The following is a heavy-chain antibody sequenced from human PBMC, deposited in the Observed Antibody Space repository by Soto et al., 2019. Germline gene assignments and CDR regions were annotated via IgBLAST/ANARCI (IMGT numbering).Heavy chain of an antibody. CDR1: GFSVTNNY. Sequence: EVQLVESGGGLILPGGSLRLSCAASGFSVTNNYMTWFRHAPGKGLEWVSIIYTGGSVYYGESVKGRSTISRDSSKNTVFLQVNTLRAEDTAVYYCARATRYFGSFDAWGQGTLVTVSS. CDR2: IYTGGSV. J-gene: IGHJ4*02. V-gene: IGHV3-53*01. D-gene: IGHD1-1*01. CDR3: ARATRYFGSFDA.